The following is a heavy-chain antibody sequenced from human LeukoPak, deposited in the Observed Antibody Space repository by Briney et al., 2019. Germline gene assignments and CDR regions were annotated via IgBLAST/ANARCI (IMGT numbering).Heavy chain of an antibody. Sequence: ASVEVSCKASGYTFTSYYMHWVRQAPGQGLEWMGIINPSGGSTSYAQKFQGRVTMTRDMSTSTVYMELSSLRSEDTAVYYCARAGYYYDSSGYYYTYYFDYWGQGTLVTVSS. V-gene: IGHV1-46*01. J-gene: IGHJ4*02. CDR2: INPSGGST. D-gene: IGHD3-22*01. CDR1: GYTFTSYY. CDR3: ARAGYYYDSSGYYYTYYFDY.